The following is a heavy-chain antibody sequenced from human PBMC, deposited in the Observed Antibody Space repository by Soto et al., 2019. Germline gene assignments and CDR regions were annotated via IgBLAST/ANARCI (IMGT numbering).Heavy chain of an antibody. CDR3: AKELFPESNYFDY. D-gene: IGHD2-21*01. CDR1: GFTFDDYA. Sequence: GGSLRLSCAASGFTFDDYAMHWVRQAPGKGLEWVSGISWNSGSIGYADSVKGRFTISRDNAKNSLYLQMNSLRAEDTALYYCAKELFPESNYFDYWGQGTLVTVSS. J-gene: IGHJ4*02. CDR2: ISWNSGSI. V-gene: IGHV3-9*01.